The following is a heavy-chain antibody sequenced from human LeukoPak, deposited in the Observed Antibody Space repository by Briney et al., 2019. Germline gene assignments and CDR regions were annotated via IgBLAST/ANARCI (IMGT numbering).Heavy chain of an antibody. D-gene: IGHD6-19*01. Sequence: ASVKVSCKASGYTFTSYDINWVRQATGQGLEWMGWMNPNSGNTGYAQKFQGRVTMTRNTSISTAYMELRSLRSDDTAVYYCARMTVAGDFDYWGQGTLVTVSS. V-gene: IGHV1-8*01. CDR3: ARMTVAGDFDY. J-gene: IGHJ4*02. CDR2: MNPNSGNT. CDR1: GYTFTSYD.